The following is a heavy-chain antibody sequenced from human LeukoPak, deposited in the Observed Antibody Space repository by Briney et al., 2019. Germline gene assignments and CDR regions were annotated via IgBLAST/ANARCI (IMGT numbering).Heavy chain of an antibody. V-gene: IGHV3-21*01. CDR3: ARVGGYYRCFFDY. CDR2: ISSSSSYI. J-gene: IGHJ4*02. CDR1: GFTFSSYS. Sequence: GGSLRLSCAASGFTFSSYSMNWVRQAPGKGLEWVSSISSSSSYIYYADSVKGRFTISRDNAKNSLYLQMNSLRAEDTAVYYCARVGGYYRCFFDYWGQGTLVTVSS. D-gene: IGHD3-22*01.